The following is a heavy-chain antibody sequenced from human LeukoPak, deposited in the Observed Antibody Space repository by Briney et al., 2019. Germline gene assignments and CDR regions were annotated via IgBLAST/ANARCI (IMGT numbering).Heavy chain of an antibody. CDR1: SFTFSSYV. J-gene: IGHJ4*02. CDR3: AKDRGTHEVLDY. Sequence: GGSLRLSCEGSSFTFSSYVMTWVRQAPGKGLEWVSSISSSGSYIFYADSMKGRFTISRDNTRNSLYLQMDSLRVGDTAVYYCAKDRGTHEVLDYWGQGTLVTVSS. V-gene: IGHV3-21*01. CDR2: ISSSGSYI. D-gene: IGHD6-25*01.